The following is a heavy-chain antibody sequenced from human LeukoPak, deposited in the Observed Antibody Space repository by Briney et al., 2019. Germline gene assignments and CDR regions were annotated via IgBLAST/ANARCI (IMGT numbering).Heavy chain of an antibody. CDR2: ISGSGDST. D-gene: IGHD6-19*01. V-gene: IGHV3-23*01. CDR1: GFTFSSYA. Sequence: GGSLRLSCAASGFTFSSYAMTWVRQAPGKGLEWVSAISGSGDSTYYADSVRGRFTISRDYSKNTLFLQMNSLRAEDTAVYYCARRYSSGWYEGPFDYWGQGTLVTVSS. J-gene: IGHJ4*02. CDR3: ARRYSSGWYEGPFDY.